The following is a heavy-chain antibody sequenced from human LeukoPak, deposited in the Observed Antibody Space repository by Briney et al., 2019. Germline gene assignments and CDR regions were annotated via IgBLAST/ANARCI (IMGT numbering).Heavy chain of an antibody. CDR2: IEHDGRNK. CDR3: AKRGPPPGSYGNWIDP. CDR1: GFTFSSYA. D-gene: IGHD2-15*01. V-gene: IGHV3-30*04. Sequence: GGSLRLSCAASGFTFSSYAMSWVRQAPGKGLEWVACIEHDGRNKFYADSVKGRFTISRDNFAKTLYLQMNSLTREDTAVYYCAKRGPPPGSYGNWIDPWGQGTLATVSS. J-gene: IGHJ5*02.